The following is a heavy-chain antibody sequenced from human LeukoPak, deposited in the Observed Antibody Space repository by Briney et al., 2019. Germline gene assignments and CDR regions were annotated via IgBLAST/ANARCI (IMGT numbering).Heavy chain of an antibody. D-gene: IGHD2-2*01. CDR3: ARPRLLLGSTGGFDP. Sequence: PSETLSLTCTVSGGSISSSSYYWGWIRQPPGKGLEWIGSIYYSGSTYYNPSLKSRVTISVDTSKNQFSLKLSSVTAADTAVYYCARPRLLLGSTGGFDPWGQGTLVTVSS. CDR1: GGSISSSSYY. CDR2: IYYSGST. J-gene: IGHJ5*02. V-gene: IGHV4-39*01.